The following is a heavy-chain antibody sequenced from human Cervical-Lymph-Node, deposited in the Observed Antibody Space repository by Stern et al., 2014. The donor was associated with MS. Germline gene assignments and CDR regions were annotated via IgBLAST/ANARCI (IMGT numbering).Heavy chain of an antibody. CDR3: ARDTNWRYFDY. Sequence: QVQLVQSGNEVRKPGASVKVSCKASGYSFTTHGINWVRQAPGHGLEWLGWINTYSGKTDYAEKLQGRVTMTTDTSTKTAYMEMRSLRSDDTAVYYCARDTNWRYFDYWGQGTLVTVSS. V-gene: IGHV1-18*04. D-gene: IGHD2-8*01. CDR1: GYSFTTHG. J-gene: IGHJ4*02. CDR2: INTYSGKT.